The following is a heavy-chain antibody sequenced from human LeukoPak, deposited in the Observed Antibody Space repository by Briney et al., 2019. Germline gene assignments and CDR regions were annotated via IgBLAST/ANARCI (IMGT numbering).Heavy chain of an antibody. CDR2: FDPEDGET. CDR1: GYTLTELS. D-gene: IGHD3-22*01. J-gene: IGHJ4*02. CDR3: ATDRAQYYYDSSGYYYVL. Sequence: ASVKVSCKVSGYTLTELSMYWVRQAPGKGLEWMGGFDPEDGETIYAQKFQGRVTMTEDTSTDTAYMELSSLRSEDTAVYYCATDRAQYYYDSSGYYYVLWGQGTLVTVSS. V-gene: IGHV1-24*01.